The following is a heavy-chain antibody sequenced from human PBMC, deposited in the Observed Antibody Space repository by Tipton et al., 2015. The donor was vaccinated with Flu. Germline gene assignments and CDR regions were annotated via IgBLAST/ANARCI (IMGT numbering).Heavy chain of an antibody. CDR1: GFTVSSNY. CDR3: ARGREARGGHYGMDV. J-gene: IGHJ6*02. Sequence: GSLRLSCAASGFTVSSNYMTWARQAPGKGLEWVSVIYIGGSIYYADSVKGRFTISRDNSKNTVYPQMNSLRAEDTAVYHCARGREARGGHYGMDVWGQRTTVAVSS. V-gene: IGHV3-53*01. CDR2: IYIGGSI. D-gene: IGHD3-10*01.